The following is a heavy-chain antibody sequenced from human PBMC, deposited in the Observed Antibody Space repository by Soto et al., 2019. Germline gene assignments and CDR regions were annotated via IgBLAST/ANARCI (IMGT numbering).Heavy chain of an antibody. J-gene: IGHJ1*01. CDR3: ARDRGYDSSGYYYPYFQH. V-gene: IGHV3-48*02. CDR2: ISSSSSTI. Sequence: EVQLVESGGGLVQPGGSLRLSCAASGFTFSSYSMNRVRQAPGKGLEWVSYISSSSSTIYYADSVKGRFTISRDNAKNSLYLQMNSLRDEDTAVYYCARDRGYDSSGYYYPYFQHWGQGTLVTVSS. D-gene: IGHD3-22*01. CDR1: GFTFSSYS.